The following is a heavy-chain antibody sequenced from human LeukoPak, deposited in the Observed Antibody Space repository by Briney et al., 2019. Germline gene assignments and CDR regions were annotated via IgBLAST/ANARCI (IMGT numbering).Heavy chain of an antibody. CDR3: AKGIAAAGYRAFDI. V-gene: IGHV3-9*03. CDR1: GFTVHSNY. CDR2: ISWNSGSI. J-gene: IGHJ3*02. Sequence: GGSLRLSCAASGFTVHSNYMSWVRQAPGKGLEWVSGISWNSGSIGYADSVKGRFTISRDNAKNSLYLQMNSLRAEDMALYYCAKGIAAAGYRAFDIWGQGTMVTVSS. D-gene: IGHD6-13*01.